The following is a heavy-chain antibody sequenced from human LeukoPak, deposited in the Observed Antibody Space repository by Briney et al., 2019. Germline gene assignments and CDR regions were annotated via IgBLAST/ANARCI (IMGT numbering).Heavy chain of an antibody. CDR3: ARDEGYCSSASCSAELDY. D-gene: IGHD2-2*01. J-gene: IGHJ4*02. V-gene: IGHV1-2*02. CDR2: INPNSGGT. CDR1: GYTFTGYY. Sequence: ASVKVSCKASGYTFTGYYMHWVRQVPGQGLEWMGWINPNSGGTIYAQNFQGRVTMTRDTSISTAYMELSRLRSDDTAVYYCARDEGYCSSASCSAELDYWGQGTLVTVSS.